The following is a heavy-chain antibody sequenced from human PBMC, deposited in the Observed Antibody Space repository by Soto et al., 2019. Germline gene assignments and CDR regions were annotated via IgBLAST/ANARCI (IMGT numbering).Heavy chain of an antibody. D-gene: IGHD2-15*01. CDR3: ARDRGGLYVLYCVDV. CDR2: INPHSGGT. V-gene: IGHV1-2*02. CDR1: GYTFTGYY. J-gene: IGHJ6*02. Sequence: ASVKVSCKASGYTFTGYYMHWVRQAPAQGLDGVGWINPHSGGTNSAQKFQGRVTMTSDTSISTAYMELTSLRSVDTAVYYCARDRGGLYVLYCVDVWGQGTTVTVSS.